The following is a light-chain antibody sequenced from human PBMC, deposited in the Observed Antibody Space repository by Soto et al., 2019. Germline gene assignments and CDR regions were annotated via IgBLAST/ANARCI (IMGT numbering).Light chain of an antibody. J-gene: IGLJ2*01. CDR2: EVS. CDR1: SSDVGGYNY. V-gene: IGLV2-8*01. CDR3: CSYAGSNNLVV. Sequence: QSALTQPPSASGSPGQSVTISCTGTSSDVGGYNYVSWYQQHPGKAPKLMIYEVSKQPSGVPDRFSGSKSGNTASLTVSGHQAEDEADYYCCSYAGSNNLVVFGGGTKLTVL.